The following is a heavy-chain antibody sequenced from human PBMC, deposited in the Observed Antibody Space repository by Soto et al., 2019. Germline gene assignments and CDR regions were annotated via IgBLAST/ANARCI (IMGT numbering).Heavy chain of an antibody. V-gene: IGHV1-69*13. D-gene: IGHD2-15*01. J-gene: IGHJ6*02. CDR3: ARDPRRVVVVVAAPYGMDV. CDR1: GGTFSSYA. Sequence: SSVKVSCKASGGTFSSYAISWVRQAPGQGLEWMGGIIPIFGTANYAQKFQGRVTITADESTSTAYMELSSLRSEDTAVYYCARDPRRVVVVVAAPYGMDVRGQGTTVTVS. CDR2: IIPIFGTA.